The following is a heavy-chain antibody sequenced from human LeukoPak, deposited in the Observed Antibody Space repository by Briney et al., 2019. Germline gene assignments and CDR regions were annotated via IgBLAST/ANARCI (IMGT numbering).Heavy chain of an antibody. J-gene: IGHJ4*02. D-gene: IGHD3-10*01. CDR2: ISSSSSYI. V-gene: IGHV3-21*01. CDR1: GFTFSSYS. CDR3: ARDVSATMVRGVPFDY. Sequence: GGSLRLSCAASGFTFSSYSMNWVRQAPGKGLEWVSSISSSSSYIYYADSVKGRFTISRDNAKNSLYLQMNSLRAEDTAVYYCARDVSATMVRGVPFDYWGQGTLVTVSS.